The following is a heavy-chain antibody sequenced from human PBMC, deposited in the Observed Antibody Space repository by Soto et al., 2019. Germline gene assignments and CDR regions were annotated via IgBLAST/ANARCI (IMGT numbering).Heavy chain of an antibody. D-gene: IGHD3-22*01. CDR3: ARGSYYDSSGYYGP. V-gene: IGHV4-31*03. Sequence: PSETLSLTCTVSGVSISSGGYCWSWIRQHPGKGLEWIGYIYYSGSTYYNPSLKSRVTISVDTSKNQFSLKLSSVTAADTAVYYCARGSYYDSSGYYGPWGQGTLVTAPQ. CDR1: GVSISSGGYC. J-gene: IGHJ5*02. CDR2: IYYSGST.